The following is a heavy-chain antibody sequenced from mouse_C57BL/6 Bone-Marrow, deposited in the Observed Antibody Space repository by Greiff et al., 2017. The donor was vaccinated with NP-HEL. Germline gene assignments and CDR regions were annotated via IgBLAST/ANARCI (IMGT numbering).Heavy chain of an antibody. CDR3: VRDYYGSCYGWYFDV. CDR1: GFTFNTYA. Sequence: EVQRVESGGGLVQPKGSLKLSCAASGFTFNTYAMHWVRQAPGKGLEWVARIRSKSSNYATYYADSVKDRFTISRDDSQSMLYLQMDNLKTEDTAMYYCVRDYYGSCYGWYFDVWGTGTTVTVSS. CDR2: IRSKSSNYAT. J-gene: IGHJ1*03. D-gene: IGHD1-1*01. V-gene: IGHV10-3*01.